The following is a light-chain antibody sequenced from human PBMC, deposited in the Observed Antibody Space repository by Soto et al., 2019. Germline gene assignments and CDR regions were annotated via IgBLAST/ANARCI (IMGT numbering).Light chain of an antibody. J-gene: IGKJ2*01. CDR2: KAS. V-gene: IGKV1-5*03. CDR3: QQYNSYSYT. CDR1: QSISSW. Sequence: DIQMTQSPSTLSASVGDRVTITCRANQSISSWLAWYQQKPGKAPKLLIYKASSLESGVPSRFSGSGSGTEFTRTLSSLQPDDFATYYCQQYNSYSYTFGQENKLEIK.